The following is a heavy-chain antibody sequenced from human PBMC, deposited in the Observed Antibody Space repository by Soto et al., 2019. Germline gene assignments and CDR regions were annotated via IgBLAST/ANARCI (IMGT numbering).Heavy chain of an antibody. CDR1: GFTFSVYA. CDR2: IGGSGGGT. J-gene: IGHJ4*02. CDR3: AKDAPGSGWLSDY. V-gene: IGHV3-23*01. Sequence: GGSLRLSCAASGFTFSVYAMSWVRQAPGKGLEWVSTIGGSGGGTSYADFVRGHFTISRDNSRNTLYLQMNNVRAEDTAVYYCAKDAPGSGWLSDYWGQGTLVTVSS. D-gene: IGHD3-22*01.